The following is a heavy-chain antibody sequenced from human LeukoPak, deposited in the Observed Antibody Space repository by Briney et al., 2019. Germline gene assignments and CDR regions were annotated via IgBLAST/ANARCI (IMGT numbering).Heavy chain of an antibody. J-gene: IGHJ5*02. Sequence: PGGSLRLSCAASGFTFSDYYMSWIRQAPGKGLEWVSYISSSGSTIYYADSVKGRFTISRDNAKNSLYLQMNSLRAEDTAVYYCASSKRGNSGYCSGGSCYPSPWGQGTLVTVSS. CDR2: ISSSGSTI. D-gene: IGHD2-15*01. CDR3: ASSKRGNSGYCSGGSCYPSP. V-gene: IGHV3-11*01. CDR1: GFTFSDYY.